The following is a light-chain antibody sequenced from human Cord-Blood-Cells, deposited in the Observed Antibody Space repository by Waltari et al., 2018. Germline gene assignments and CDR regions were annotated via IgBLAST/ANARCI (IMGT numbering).Light chain of an antibody. V-gene: IGLV2-14*01. CDR1: SSDVGGYTY. CDR2: DVS. CDR3: SSYTSSSTVV. Sequence: QPALTQPASVSGSPGQSITLSCTGTSSDVGGYTYVSWYQQHTGKAPKLMIYDVSKRPSGVSNRFSGSKSGNTASLTISGLQAEDEADYYCSSYTSSSTVVFGGGTKLTVL. J-gene: IGLJ2*01.